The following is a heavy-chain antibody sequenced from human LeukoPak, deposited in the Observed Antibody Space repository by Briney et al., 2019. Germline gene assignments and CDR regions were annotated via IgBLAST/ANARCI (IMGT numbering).Heavy chain of an antibody. J-gene: IGHJ4*02. Sequence: GGSLRLTCAACRFTVSSNYMSWVRQAPGKGLEGVSVIYSGGSTYYADSVKRRFTIPRDNTTSTLYLQMNSLRAEDTAVYYCARARMGDYGSGSYFLDYWGQGTLVTASS. CDR3: ARARMGDYGSGSYFLDY. D-gene: IGHD3-10*01. V-gene: IGHV3-53*01. CDR2: IYSGGST. CDR1: RFTVSSNY.